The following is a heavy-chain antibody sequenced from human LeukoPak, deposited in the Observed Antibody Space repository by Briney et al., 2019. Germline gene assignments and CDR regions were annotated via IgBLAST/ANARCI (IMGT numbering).Heavy chain of an antibody. CDR2: TNPNMVGT. Sequence: ASVKVSCKASGYSFTAYYMHWVRQAPGQGLEWMGWTNPNMVGTNYAQKFQGRVTMNRDTSISTAYMELSRLRSDDTAVYYCAKTGRGATMRGYNWFDPWGQGTLVTVSS. D-gene: IGHD5-12*01. V-gene: IGHV1-2*02. J-gene: IGHJ5*02. CDR1: GYSFTAYY. CDR3: AKTGRGATMRGYNWFDP.